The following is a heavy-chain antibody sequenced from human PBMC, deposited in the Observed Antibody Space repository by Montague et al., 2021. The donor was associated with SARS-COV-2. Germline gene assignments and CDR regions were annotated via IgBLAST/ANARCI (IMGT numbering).Heavy chain of an antibody. Sequence: SETLSLTCTVSGGSITSYYWSWIRQPPGKGLEWIGHIYYTGSTNYNPSLKSRGTISVDKSKNQFSLRLSSVTVADTAVYYCARSGFYDLLTGYSFGSIDPWGQGTLVTVSS. CDR2: IYYTGST. J-gene: IGHJ5*02. CDR1: GGSITSYY. V-gene: IGHV4-59*01. CDR3: ARSGFYDLLTGYSFGSIDP. D-gene: IGHD3-9*01.